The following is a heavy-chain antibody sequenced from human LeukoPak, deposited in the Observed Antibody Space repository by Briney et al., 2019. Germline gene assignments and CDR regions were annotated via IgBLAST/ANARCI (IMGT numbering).Heavy chain of an antibody. CDR3: ARGNCRRDGYNFDY. D-gene: IGHD5-24*01. CDR2: IWYDGSNK. Sequence: GGSLALSCAASGFVFSGYGMHWVRQAPGKGLEWVAVIWYDGSNKYYADSVRGRFTISRDNSKNTLYLQMNSLRAEDTAVFDCARGNCRRDGYNFDYWGQGTLVTVSS. V-gene: IGHV3-33*01. J-gene: IGHJ4*02. CDR1: GFVFSGYG.